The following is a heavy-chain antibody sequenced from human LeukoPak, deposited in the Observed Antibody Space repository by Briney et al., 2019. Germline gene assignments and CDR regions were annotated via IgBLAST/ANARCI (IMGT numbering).Heavy chain of an antibody. J-gene: IGHJ4*02. V-gene: IGHV4-38-2*01. CDR3: ARAPGSGWSD. CDR1: GYSISSGYY. D-gene: IGHD6-19*01. CDR2: ISNSGDT. Sequence: SDTLSITCAVSGYSISSGYYWGWIRQPPGEGLEWIGAISNSGDTYYKPSLKSRLIISLDTFKNHFSLSLISVTAADTAVYYCARAPGSGWSDWGRGTLVTVSS.